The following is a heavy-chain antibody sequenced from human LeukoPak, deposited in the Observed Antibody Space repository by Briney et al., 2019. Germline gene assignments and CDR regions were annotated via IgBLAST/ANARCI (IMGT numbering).Heavy chain of an antibody. CDR3: GRGPKAGGPHHDMDV. V-gene: IGHV3-30-3*01. CDR1: GFTFSSYA. J-gene: IGHJ6*02. D-gene: IGHD2-15*01. CDR2: ISYDGSNK. Sequence: GGSLRLSCAASGFTFSSYAMHWGRQAPGKGLEWVAVISYDGSNKYYADSVKGRFTISRDNSKNTLYLQMNSLRAEDTAVYYCGRGPKAGGPHHDMDVWGRGTTVTVSS.